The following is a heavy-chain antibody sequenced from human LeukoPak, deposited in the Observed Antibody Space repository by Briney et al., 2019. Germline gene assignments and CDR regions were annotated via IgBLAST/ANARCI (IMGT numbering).Heavy chain of an antibody. Sequence: SETLSLTCAVYGGSFSGYYWSWIRQPPGKGLEWIGEINHSGSTNYNPPLKSRVTISVDTSKNQFSLKLSSVTAADTAVYYCARGRAARYYYYYYMDVWGKGTTVTVSS. J-gene: IGHJ6*03. D-gene: IGHD6-6*01. CDR3: ARGRAARYYYYYYMDV. V-gene: IGHV4-34*01. CDR1: GGSFSGYY. CDR2: INHSGST.